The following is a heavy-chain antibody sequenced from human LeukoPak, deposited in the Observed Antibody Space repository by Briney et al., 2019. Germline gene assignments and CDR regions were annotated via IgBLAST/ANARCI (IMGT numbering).Heavy chain of an antibody. D-gene: IGHD3-9*01. Sequence: SVKVSCKASGFTFTSSAVQWVRQARGQRLEWIGWIVVGSGNTNYAQKFQERVTITRDMSTSTAYMELSSLRSEDTAVYYCATILTGYYFPDYWGQGTMVTVSS. CDR2: IVVGSGNT. CDR3: ATILTGYYFPDY. J-gene: IGHJ4*02. CDR1: GFTFTSSA. V-gene: IGHV1-58*01.